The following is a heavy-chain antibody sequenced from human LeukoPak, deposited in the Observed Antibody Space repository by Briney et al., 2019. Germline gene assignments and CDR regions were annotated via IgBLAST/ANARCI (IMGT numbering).Heavy chain of an antibody. D-gene: IGHD3-16*01. CDR1: GGSFSGYY. V-gene: IGHV4-34*01. CDR2: INHSGST. Sequence: PSEPLSLTCAVYGGSFSGYYWSWTPKPPGKGLEWIGEINHSGSTNYNPSLKSRVTISVDTSKRQFPLKLRPVTDADTAVYYCARGSDYDYFWGSYSPIKTIDYWGQGTLVTVSS. J-gene: IGHJ4*02. CDR3: ARGSDYDYFWGSYSPIKTIDY.